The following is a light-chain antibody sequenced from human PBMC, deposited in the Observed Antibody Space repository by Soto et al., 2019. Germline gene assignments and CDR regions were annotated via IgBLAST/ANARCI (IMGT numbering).Light chain of an antibody. CDR3: QQYDSYPLT. J-gene: IGKJ4*01. V-gene: IGKV1-5*03. Sequence: DIQMTQSPSTLSASVGDRVTITCRASQSISSWLAWYQHKPGKAPNLLIYKASSLESGVPSRFSGSGSGTEFTITVSSLHPDDLATYYCQQYDSYPLTFGGGTKVDIK. CDR1: QSISSW. CDR2: KAS.